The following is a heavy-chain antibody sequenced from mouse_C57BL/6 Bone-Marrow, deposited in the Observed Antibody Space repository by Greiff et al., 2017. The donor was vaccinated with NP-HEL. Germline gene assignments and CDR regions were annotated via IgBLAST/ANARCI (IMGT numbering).Heavy chain of an antibody. Sequence: EVQGVESGGGLVKPGGSLKLSCAASGFTFSDYGMHWVRQAPEKGLEWVAYISSGSSTIYYADTVKGRFTISRDNAKNTLFLQMTSLRSEDTAMYYCARIDYDGPHYYAMDYWGQGTSVTVSS. CDR1: GFTFSDYG. D-gene: IGHD2-4*01. CDR3: ARIDYDGPHYYAMDY. CDR2: ISSGSSTI. V-gene: IGHV5-17*01. J-gene: IGHJ4*01.